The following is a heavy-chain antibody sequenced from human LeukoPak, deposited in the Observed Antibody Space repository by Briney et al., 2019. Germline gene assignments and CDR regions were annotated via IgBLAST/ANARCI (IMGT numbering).Heavy chain of an antibody. CDR2: INHSGST. CDR1: GGSFSGYY. CDR3: ARGQYSSSSIAFDI. D-gene: IGHD6-6*01. J-gene: IGHJ3*02. Sequence: KPSETLSLTCAVYGGSFSGYYWSWIRQPPGKGLEWIGEINHSGSTNYNPSLKSRVTISVDTSKNQFSLKLSSVTAADTAVYYCARGQYSSSSIAFDIWGQGTMVTVSS. V-gene: IGHV4-34*01.